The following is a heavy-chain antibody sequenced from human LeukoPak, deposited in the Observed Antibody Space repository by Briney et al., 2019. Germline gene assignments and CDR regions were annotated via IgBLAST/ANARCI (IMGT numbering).Heavy chain of an antibody. D-gene: IGHD1-1*01. CDR3: AKDIGHGEREEGYYYMDV. V-gene: IGHV3-23*01. CDR2: ISGSGGST. J-gene: IGHJ6*03. CDR1: GFTFSSYA. Sequence: GSLRLSCAASGFTFSSYAMSWVRQAPGKGLEWVSAISGSGGSTYYADSVKGRFTISRDNSKNTLYLQMNSLRAEDTAVYYCAKDIGHGEREEGYYYMDVWGKGTTVTVSS.